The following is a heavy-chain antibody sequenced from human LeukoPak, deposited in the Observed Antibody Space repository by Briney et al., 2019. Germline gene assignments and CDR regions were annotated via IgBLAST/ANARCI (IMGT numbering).Heavy chain of an antibody. J-gene: IGHJ4*02. D-gene: IGHD5-12*01. CDR3: ARLPTITFFDY. Sequence: KTSETLSLTCTVSGGSISSSSFYWGWIRQPPGRGLEWIGSIYYSVNTSYNPSLKSRVTISVDTSKNQFSLKLSSVTAADTAVYYCARLPTITFFDYWGQGTLVTVSS. V-gene: IGHV4-39*01. CDR2: IYYSVNT. CDR1: GGSISSSSFY.